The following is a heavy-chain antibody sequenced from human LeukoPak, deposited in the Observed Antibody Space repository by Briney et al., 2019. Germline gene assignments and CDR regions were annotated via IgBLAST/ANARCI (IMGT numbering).Heavy chain of an antibody. V-gene: IGHV1-3*01. D-gene: IGHD2-15*01. CDR3: ATDLGRSFSGY. Sequence: ASVKVSCKASGYTFTSYAIHWVRQAPGQRLEWMGWISAGNGNTKYSQNFQGRVTFISNTSATTAFMELSSLRSEDTAVYYCATDLGRSFSGYWGQGTLVTVSS. CDR2: ISAGNGNT. J-gene: IGHJ4*02. CDR1: GYTFTSYA.